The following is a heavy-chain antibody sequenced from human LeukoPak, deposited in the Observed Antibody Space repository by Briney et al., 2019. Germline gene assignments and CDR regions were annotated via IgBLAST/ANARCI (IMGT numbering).Heavy chain of an antibody. CDR3: ARDMGHLRFLEWLLTNTTGGFDY. CDR1: GFTFSSYA. Sequence: PGGSLRLSCAASGFTFSSYAMHWVRQAPGKGLEWVAVISYDGSNKYYADSVKGRFTISRDSSKNTLYLQMNSLRAEDTAVYYCARDMGHLRFLEWLLTNTTGGFDYWGQGTLVTVSS. D-gene: IGHD3-3*01. V-gene: IGHV3-30-3*01. J-gene: IGHJ4*02. CDR2: ISYDGSNK.